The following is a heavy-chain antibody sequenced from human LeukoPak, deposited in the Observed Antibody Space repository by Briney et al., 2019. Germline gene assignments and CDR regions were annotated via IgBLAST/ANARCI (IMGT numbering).Heavy chain of an antibody. CDR1: GYSFTASY. Sequence: WASVKVSCKASGYSFTASYMHCVRQAPGQGLEWVGCINPKNGDTSSAQRFQGRVTMTRDTSLSTAYMDLTSLRSDDTAVYYCVRDDYNANSFDSWGPGTLVTVSS. CDR3: VRDDYNANSFDS. D-gene: IGHD4-4*01. J-gene: IGHJ5*01. CDR2: INPKNGDT. V-gene: IGHV1-2*02.